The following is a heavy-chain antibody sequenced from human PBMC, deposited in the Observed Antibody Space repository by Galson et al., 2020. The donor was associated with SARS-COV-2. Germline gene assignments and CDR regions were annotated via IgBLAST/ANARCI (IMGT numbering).Heavy chain of an antibody. J-gene: IGHJ3*02. CDR1: GGSISSYY. CDR3: ARVSLITIFGVVTSDAFDI. CDR2: IYYSGST. D-gene: IGHD3-3*01. V-gene: IGHV4-59*01. Sequence: SETLSLTCTVSGGSISSYYWSWIRQPPGKGLEWIGYIYYSGSTNYNPSLKSRVTISVDTSKNQFSLKLSSVTAADTAVYYCARVSLITIFGVVTSDAFDIWGQGTMVTVSS.